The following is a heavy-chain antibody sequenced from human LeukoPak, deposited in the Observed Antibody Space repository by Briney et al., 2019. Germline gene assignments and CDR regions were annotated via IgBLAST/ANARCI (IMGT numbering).Heavy chain of an antibody. CDR1: GFTFSSYA. J-gene: IGHJ6*02. CDR3: AREYGDYGNQPSHYYYYHGMDV. V-gene: IGHV3-30-3*01. Sequence: GGSLRLSCAASGFTFSSYAMHWVRQAPGKGLEWVAVISYDGSNKYYADSVKGRFTISRDNSKNTLYLQMNSLRAEDTAVYYCAREYGDYGNQPSHYYYYHGMDVWGQGTTVTVSS. CDR2: ISYDGSNK. D-gene: IGHD4-17*01.